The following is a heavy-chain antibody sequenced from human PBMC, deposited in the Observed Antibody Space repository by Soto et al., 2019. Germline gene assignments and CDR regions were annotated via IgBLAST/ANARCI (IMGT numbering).Heavy chain of an antibody. Sequence: ASVKVSCKASGYTFTNDGISWVRQAPGQGLAWMGWISADSGYTNYAQKLQGRVTLTTDPVTNTAYMELRSLRSDDTAVYFCARDPAVSTDPLDYWGQGTLVTVSS. CDR2: ISADSGYT. D-gene: IGHD4-17*01. V-gene: IGHV1-18*01. CDR1: GYTFTNDG. J-gene: IGHJ4*02. CDR3: ARDPAVSTDPLDY.